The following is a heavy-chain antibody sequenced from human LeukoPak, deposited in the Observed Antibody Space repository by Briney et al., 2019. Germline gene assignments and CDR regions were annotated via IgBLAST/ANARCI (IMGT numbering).Heavy chain of an antibody. CDR1: GYTFTGYY. D-gene: IGHD3-22*01. V-gene: IGHV1-2*02. CDR2: INPNSCGT. J-gene: IGHJ4*02. CDR3: ASEYYYDSSGYYRVLGY. Sequence: GASVNVSCKASGYTFTGYYTHWVRQAPGQGLEWRGWINPNSCGTQYAQKFQGRVTMSRDTSLSTAYMELSRLRSDATAVYSCASEYYYDSSGYYRVLGYWGQGTLVTVSS.